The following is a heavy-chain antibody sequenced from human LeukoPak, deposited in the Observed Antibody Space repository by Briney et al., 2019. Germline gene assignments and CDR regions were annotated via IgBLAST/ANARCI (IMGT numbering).Heavy chain of an antibody. V-gene: IGHV4-34*01. Sequence: SETLSLTCAVYGGSFSGYYWSWIRQPPGKGLEWIGEINHSGSTNYNPSLKSRVTISVDTSNNQYSLKLSSVTAPDTAVYYCARFLKVVVAATLKAFDIWGQGTMVTVSS. D-gene: IGHD2-15*01. J-gene: IGHJ3*02. CDR2: INHSGST. CDR3: ARFLKVVVAATLKAFDI. CDR1: GGSFSGYY.